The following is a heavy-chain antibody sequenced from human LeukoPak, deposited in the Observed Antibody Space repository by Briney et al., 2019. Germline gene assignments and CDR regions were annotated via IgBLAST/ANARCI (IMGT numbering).Heavy chain of an antibody. CDR2: ISGGGGST. CDR3: AKDARRTFGLSSGLCRGSYYFDY. CDR1: GFTFSTYA. V-gene: IGHV3-23*01. Sequence: GGSLRLSCTASGFTFSTYAMNWVRQAPGKGLEWVSTISGGGGSTFYADSVKGRFTISRDNSKNTLFLQMNSLRPEDTAVYYCAKDARRTFGLSSGLCRGSYYFDYWGQGTLVTVSS. J-gene: IGHJ4*02. D-gene: IGHD6-19*01.